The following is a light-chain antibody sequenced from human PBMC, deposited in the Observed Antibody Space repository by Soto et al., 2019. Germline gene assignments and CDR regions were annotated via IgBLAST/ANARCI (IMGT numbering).Light chain of an antibody. CDR3: QQSYTTPRT. Sequence: DIQMTQSPSTLSPSVGDRVTITCRASRSISDWLAWYQQKPGKAPKLLIFDASSLQSGVPSRFSGSGSGTDFTLTISSLQPEDFATYYCQQSYTTPRTFGQGTKVDIK. V-gene: IGKV1-39*01. CDR2: DAS. CDR1: RSISDW. J-gene: IGKJ1*01.